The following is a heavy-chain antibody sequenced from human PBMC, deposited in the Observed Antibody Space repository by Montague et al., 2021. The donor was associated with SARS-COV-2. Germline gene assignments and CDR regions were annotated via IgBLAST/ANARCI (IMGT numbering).Heavy chain of an antibody. CDR3: AKQARITMIVGVYPDGIDX. V-gene: IGHV3-23*03. J-gene: IGHJ4*02. CDR2: IYSGGSST. D-gene: IGHD3-22*01. CDR1: GFTFSSYA. Sequence: SLRLSCAASGFTFSSYAMSWVRQAPGKGLEWVSVIYSGGSSTYYADSVKGRFTISRDNSKNTLYLQMNSLRAEDTAVYYCAKQARITMIVGVYPDGIDXWGQGPLVTVSS.